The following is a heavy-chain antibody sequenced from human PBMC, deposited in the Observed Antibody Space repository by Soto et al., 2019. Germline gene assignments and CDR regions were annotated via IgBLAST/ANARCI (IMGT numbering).Heavy chain of an antibody. CDR3: TRDMIYGSERSYYYYAMDV. V-gene: IGHV4-4*02. D-gene: IGHD3-10*01. Sequence: QVQLQESGPGLVKPSGTLSLTCAVSGGSISSSNWWSWVRQPPGQGLEWIGEIYHSGSTNYNPSLMSRLTISVDRSKNQLSLKLRSVTAADTAVYYCTRDMIYGSERSYYYYAMDVWGRGTTVTVSS. CDR1: GGSISSSNW. CDR2: IYHSGST. J-gene: IGHJ6*02.